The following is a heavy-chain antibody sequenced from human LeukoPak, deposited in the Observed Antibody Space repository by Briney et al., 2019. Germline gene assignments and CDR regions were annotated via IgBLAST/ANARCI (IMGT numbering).Heavy chain of an antibody. CDR1: GFPFSTFW. CDR3: ARENWYRFDP. Sequence: GGSLRLSCEASGFPFSTFWMIWVRQPPGKGLEWVAKIQQDGSGEEYVDSVKGRFTISRGNAKNSLYLQMNSLRVEDTGVYYCARENWYRFDPWGQGTLVTVSS. J-gene: IGHJ5*02. V-gene: IGHV3-7*01. CDR2: IQQDGSGE. D-gene: IGHD1-1*01.